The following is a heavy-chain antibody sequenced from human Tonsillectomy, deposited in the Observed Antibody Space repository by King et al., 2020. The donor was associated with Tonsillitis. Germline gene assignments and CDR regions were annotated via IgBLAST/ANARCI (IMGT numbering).Heavy chain of an antibody. Sequence: MQLQESGPGLVKPSQTLSLTCAVSGGSISSGGYSWSWIRQPPGKGLEWIGYIYYSGSTYYNPSLKSRVTISVDTSKNQFSLKLSSVTAADTAVYYCARGYCSSTSCYNLDYWGQGTLVTVSS. D-gene: IGHD2-2*02. CDR3: ARGYCSSTSCYNLDY. CDR2: IYYSGST. CDR1: GGSISSGGYS. J-gene: IGHJ4*02. V-gene: IGHV4-30-4*07.